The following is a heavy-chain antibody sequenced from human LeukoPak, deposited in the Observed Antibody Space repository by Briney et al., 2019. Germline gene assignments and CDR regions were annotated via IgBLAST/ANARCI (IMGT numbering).Heavy chain of an antibody. D-gene: IGHD3-10*01. Sequence: GGSLRLSCAASGFTFSAYSMSWVRQAPGKGLEWVSSINIDSRYIYYADSVKGRFTISRDNAKNSLYLQMNSLRAEDTAVYYCARLFGSGSYWLDSWGQGTPVTVSS. CDR2: INIDSRYI. CDR1: GFTFSAYS. V-gene: IGHV3-21*01. J-gene: IGHJ4*02. CDR3: ARLFGSGSYWLDS.